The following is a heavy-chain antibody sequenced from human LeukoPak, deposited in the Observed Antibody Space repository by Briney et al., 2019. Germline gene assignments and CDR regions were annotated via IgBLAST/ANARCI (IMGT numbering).Heavy chain of an antibody. J-gene: IGHJ6*02. CDR1: GFTVNTNY. CDR3: ARDLVVVAARGLHYYYGMDV. Sequence: GGSLRLSCAASGFTVNTNYMSWVRQAPGKGLEWVSIMHSVGTTYYADSVKGRFTISRDNSKNTLYLQMNSLRAEDTAVYYCARDLVVVAARGLHYYYGMDVWGQGTTVTVSS. CDR2: MHSVGTT. D-gene: IGHD2-15*01. V-gene: IGHV3-53*01.